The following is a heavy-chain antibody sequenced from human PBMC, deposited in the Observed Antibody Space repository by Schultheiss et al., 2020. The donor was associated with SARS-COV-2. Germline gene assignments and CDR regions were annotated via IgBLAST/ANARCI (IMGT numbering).Heavy chain of an antibody. CDR1: GGSFSSYY. D-gene: IGHD6-19*01. CDR3: ARDQPGWGTSD. CDR2: INHSGST. V-gene: IGHV4-34*01. Sequence: SETLSLTCAVYGGSFSSYYWSWIRQPPGKGLEWIGEINHSGSTNYNPSLKSRVTISVDTSKNQFSLKLSSVTAADTAVYYCARDQPGWGTSDWGQGSLVTVSS. J-gene: IGHJ4*02.